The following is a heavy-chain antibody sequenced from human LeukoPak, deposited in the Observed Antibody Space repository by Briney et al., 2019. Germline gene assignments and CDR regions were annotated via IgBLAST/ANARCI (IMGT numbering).Heavy chain of an antibody. CDR2: ISGSGGST. CDR3: ARGGQEWLDAFDI. D-gene: IGHD3-3*01. CDR1: GFTFSSYA. V-gene: IGHV3-23*01. Sequence: GGSLRLSCAASGFTFSSYAMSWVRQAPGKGLEWVSAISGSGGSTYYADSVKGRFTISRDNSKNTLYLQMNSLRAEDTAVYYCARGGQEWLDAFDIWGQGTMVTVSS. J-gene: IGHJ3*02.